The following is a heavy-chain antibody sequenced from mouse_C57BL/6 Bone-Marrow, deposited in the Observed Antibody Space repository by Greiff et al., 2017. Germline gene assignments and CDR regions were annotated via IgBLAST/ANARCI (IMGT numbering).Heavy chain of an antibody. V-gene: IGHV3-6*01. J-gene: IGHJ3*01. CDR1: GYSITSGYY. CDR2: ISYDGSN. D-gene: IGHD2-3*01. Sequence: EVQRVESGPGLVKPSQSLSLTCSVTGYSITSGYYWNWIRQFPGNKLEWMGYISYDGSNNYNPSLKNPISITRATSKNQFCLKLNSVTTEDTATYCCARGLLYEAFAYWGQGTLVTVSA. CDR3: ARGLLYEAFAY.